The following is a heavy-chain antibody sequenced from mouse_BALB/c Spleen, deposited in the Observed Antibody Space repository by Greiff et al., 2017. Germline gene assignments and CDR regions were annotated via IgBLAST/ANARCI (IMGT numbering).Heavy chain of an antibody. J-gene: IGHJ3*01. CDR2: ISSGSSTI. V-gene: IGHV5-17*02. D-gene: IGHD4-1*01. Sequence: DVKLVESGGGLVQPGGSRKLSCAASGFTFSSFGMHWVRQAPEKGLEWVAYISSGSSTIYYADTVKGRFTISRDNPKNTLFLQMTSLRSEDTAMYYCARDWGFAYWGQGTLVTVSA. CDR3: ARDWGFAY. CDR1: GFTFSSFG.